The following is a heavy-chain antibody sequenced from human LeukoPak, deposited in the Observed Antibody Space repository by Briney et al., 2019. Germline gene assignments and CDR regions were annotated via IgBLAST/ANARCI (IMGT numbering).Heavy chain of an antibody. CDR3: ARGLVRSTKGFDY. V-gene: IGHV4-4*02. CDR1: GGSISSSNW. Sequence: PSETLSLTCAVSGGSISSSNWWSWVRQPPGKGLEWIGEIYHSGSTNYNPSLKSRVTISVDTSKNQFSLKLSSVTAADTAVYYCARGLVRSTKGFDYWGQGTLVTVSS. D-gene: IGHD6-19*01. J-gene: IGHJ4*02. CDR2: IYHSGST.